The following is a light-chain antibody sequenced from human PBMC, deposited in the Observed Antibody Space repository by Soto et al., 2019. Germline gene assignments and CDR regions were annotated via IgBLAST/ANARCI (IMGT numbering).Light chain of an antibody. V-gene: IGKV1-5*01. Sequence: DIQLTQSPSTLPASVGDRVTITFRASQSLNNRLAWYQQKPGKAPKLLIYDASTLESGVSSRFSGTGSETECTLTITDLQADDLATYFCHQYKTYSTFGQRTKV. CDR1: QSLNNR. CDR3: HQYKTYST. J-gene: IGKJ1*01. CDR2: DAS.